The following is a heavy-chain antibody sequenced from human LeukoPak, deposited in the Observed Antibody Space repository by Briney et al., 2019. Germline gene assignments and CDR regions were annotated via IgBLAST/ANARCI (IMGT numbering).Heavy chain of an antibody. V-gene: IGHV3-74*01. Sequence: GGSLRLSCAASGFTFNTYWMHWVRQVPGKGLVWVSRINSDGSSADYVDSVKGRFTISRDNAKSILYLQMNSLRAEDTAVYYCGRYTTAALSHGMDVGGKGTTVTVSS. CDR3: GRYTTAALSHGMDV. CDR2: INSDGSSA. D-gene: IGHD2-21*02. CDR1: GFTFNTYW. J-gene: IGHJ6*04.